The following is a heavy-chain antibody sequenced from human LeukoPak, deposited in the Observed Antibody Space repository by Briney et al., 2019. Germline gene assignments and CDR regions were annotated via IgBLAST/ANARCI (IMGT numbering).Heavy chain of an antibody. D-gene: IGHD3-22*01. CDR3: ARDPDYYDSRPFDY. CDR2: IIPIFGIA. CDR1: GGTFSSYA. V-gene: IGHV1-69*04. J-gene: IGHJ4*02. Sequence: GSSVKVSCKASGGTFSSYAISWVRQAPGQGLEWMGRIIPIFGIANYAQKFQGRVTITADKSTSTAYMELSSLRSVDTAVYYCARDPDYYDSRPFDYWGQGTLVTVSS.